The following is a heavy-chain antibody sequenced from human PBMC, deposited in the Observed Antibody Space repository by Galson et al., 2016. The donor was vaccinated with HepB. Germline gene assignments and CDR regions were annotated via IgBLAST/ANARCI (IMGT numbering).Heavy chain of an antibody. Sequence: SVKVSCKASGYKFTDYSIHWVRQAPGQGLEWVGWIHPNTGGTHYAQKFQGRVTITRDTSASTAYMELSSLRSEDTAVYYCARDLYYYDSSGPFQHWGQGTLVTVSS. CDR1: GYKFTDYS. CDR3: ARDLYYYDSSGPFQH. J-gene: IGHJ1*01. CDR2: IHPNTGGT. D-gene: IGHD3-22*01. V-gene: IGHV1-2*02.